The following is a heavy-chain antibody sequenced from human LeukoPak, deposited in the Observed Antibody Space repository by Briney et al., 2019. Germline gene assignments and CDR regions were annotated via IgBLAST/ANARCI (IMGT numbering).Heavy chain of an antibody. D-gene: IGHD3-22*01. CDR2: ISYDGSNK. J-gene: IGHJ4*02. CDR1: GFTFSSYA. Sequence: GRSLRLSCAASGFTFSSYAMHWVRQAPGKGLEWVAVISYDGSNKHYADSVKGRFTISRDNSKNTLYLQMNSLRAEDTAVYYCARDGNYYDGYFDYWGQGTLVTVSS. V-gene: IGHV3-30-3*01. CDR3: ARDGNYYDGYFDY.